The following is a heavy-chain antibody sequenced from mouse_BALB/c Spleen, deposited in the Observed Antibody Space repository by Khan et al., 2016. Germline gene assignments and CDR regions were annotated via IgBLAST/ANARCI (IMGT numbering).Heavy chain of an antibody. Sequence: EVQLQESGPSLVKPSQTLSLTCSVTGDSITSGYWNWIRKFPGNKFEYMGYISYSGTTYYNPSLNSRISITRDTSKNQFYLQLNSVTAEDTATYYCSTYDDYFFDYWGQGTTLTVSS. CDR1: GDSITSGY. CDR3: STYDDYFFDY. D-gene: IGHD2-3*01. CDR2: ISYSGTT. V-gene: IGHV3-8*02. J-gene: IGHJ2*01.